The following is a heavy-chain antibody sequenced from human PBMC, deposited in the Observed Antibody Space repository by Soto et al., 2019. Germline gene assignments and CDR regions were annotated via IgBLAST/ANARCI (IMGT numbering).Heavy chain of an antibody. CDR1: GGTFSSYS. Sequence: QVQLVQSGAEVKKPGSSVKVSCKASGGTFSSYSINWVRQAPGQGLEWMGEIIPIFGTANYAQKFQGRVTITADESTSTAYMELSSLRSENTAVYYGARDGGRPSVGSDYCGQGTLVTVSS. V-gene: IGHV1-69*01. CDR2: IIPIFGTA. J-gene: IGHJ4*02. D-gene: IGHD1-26*01. CDR3: ARDGGRPSVGSDY.